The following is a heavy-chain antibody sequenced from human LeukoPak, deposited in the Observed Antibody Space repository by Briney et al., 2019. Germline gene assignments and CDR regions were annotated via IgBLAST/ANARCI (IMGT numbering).Heavy chain of an antibody. J-gene: IGHJ4*02. CDR1: GGSSSGYY. CDR3: ARLAFGAIFGDYYFDY. V-gene: IGHV4-34*01. CDR2: INHSGST. D-gene: IGHD3-9*01. Sequence: SETLSLTCAVYGGSSSGYYWSWTRQPPGKGLEWIGEINHSGSTNYNPSLKSRVTISVDTSKNQFSLKLSSVTAADTAVYYCARLAFGAIFGDYYFDYWGQGTLVTVSS.